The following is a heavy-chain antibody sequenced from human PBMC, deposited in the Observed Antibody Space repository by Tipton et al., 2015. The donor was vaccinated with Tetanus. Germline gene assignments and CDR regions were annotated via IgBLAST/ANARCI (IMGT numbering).Heavy chain of an antibody. D-gene: IGHD2-8*02. J-gene: IGHJ1*01. CDR2: IYYSGST. Sequence: TLSLTCSVSGGSISSYFWSWIRQSPGQGLEWIGLIYYSGSTSYNPSLKSRVTISVDTSKNQLSLKLTPVTAADTAVYYCAGVTAQRTELYFEHWGQGTQVTVSS. CDR3: AGVTAQRTELYFEH. V-gene: IGHV4-59*01. CDR1: GGSISSYF.